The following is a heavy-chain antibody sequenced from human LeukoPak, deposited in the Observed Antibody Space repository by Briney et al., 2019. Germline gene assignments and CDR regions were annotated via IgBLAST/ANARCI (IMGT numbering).Heavy chain of an antibody. Sequence: SETLSLTCTVSGGSISSDGYYWSWIRQHPGKGLEWIGYIYYSGSTYYNPSLKSRVTISVDTSKNQFSLKLSSVTAADTAVYYCARSRSDAFDIWGQGTMVTVSS. CDR2: IYYSGST. V-gene: IGHV4-31*03. D-gene: IGHD1-26*01. CDR1: GGSISSDGYY. CDR3: ARSRSDAFDI. J-gene: IGHJ3*02.